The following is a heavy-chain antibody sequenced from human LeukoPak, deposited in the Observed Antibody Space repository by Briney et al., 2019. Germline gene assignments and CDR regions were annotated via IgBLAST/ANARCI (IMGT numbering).Heavy chain of an antibody. CDR2: ISGSGGST. D-gene: IGHD3-10*01. J-gene: IGHJ4*02. V-gene: IGHV3-23*01. CDR3: AKGDGSGSYYLMDY. CDR1: GFTFSRYA. Sequence: GGSLRLSCAASGFTFSRYAMSWVRQAPGKGLEWVSAISGSGGSTYYADSVKGRFTISRDNSKNTLYLQMNSLRAEDTAVYYCAKGDGSGSYYLMDYWGQGTLVTVSS.